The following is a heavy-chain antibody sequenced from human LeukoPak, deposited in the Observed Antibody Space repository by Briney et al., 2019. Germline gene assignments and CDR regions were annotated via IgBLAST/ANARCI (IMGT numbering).Heavy chain of an antibody. Sequence: SETLSLTCAVYGGSFSGYYWSWIRQPPGKGLEWIGEINHSGSTNYNPSLKSRVTISVDTSKNQFSLKLSSVTAADTAVYYCAPHLYGDSVDYWGQGTLVTVSS. D-gene: IGHD4-17*01. CDR1: GGSFSGYY. V-gene: IGHV4-34*01. CDR2: INHSGST. J-gene: IGHJ4*02. CDR3: APHLYGDSVDY.